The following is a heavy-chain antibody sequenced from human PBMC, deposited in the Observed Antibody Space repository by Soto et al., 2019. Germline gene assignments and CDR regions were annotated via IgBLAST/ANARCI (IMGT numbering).Heavy chain of an antibody. V-gene: IGHV4-39*01. CDR1: GGFISSSSSY. Sequence: SETLSLTCTVSGGFISSSSSYWGWIRQPPGKGLEWIGTIYSGSTYYNPSLKSRVTISVDTSKNQFSLKLSSVAAADTAIYFCATTRGIAVGGSFDYWGQGTLVTVSS. CDR3: ATTRGIAVGGSFDY. J-gene: IGHJ4*02. D-gene: IGHD6-13*01. CDR2: IYSGST.